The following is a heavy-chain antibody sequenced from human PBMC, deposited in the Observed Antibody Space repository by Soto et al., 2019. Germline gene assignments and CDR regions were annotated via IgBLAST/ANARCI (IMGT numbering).Heavy chain of an antibody. D-gene: IGHD1-26*01. CDR2: INPSSGST. J-gene: IGHJ6*02. CDR3: ARDRAPGWAYYYGMDV. V-gene: IGHV1-46*03. CDR1: GNTFTSYY. Sequence: QVQLVQSGAEVKKPGDSVMLSCKASGNTFTSYYMHWVRQAPGQGLEWVGIINPSSGSTNYAQKLQGRVNMTRDTSTRTVYMELSSLRSEDTAVYYCARDRAPGWAYYYGMDVWGQGTTVTVSS.